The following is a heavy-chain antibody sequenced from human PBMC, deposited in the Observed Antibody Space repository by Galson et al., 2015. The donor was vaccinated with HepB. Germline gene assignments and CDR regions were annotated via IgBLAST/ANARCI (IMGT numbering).Heavy chain of an antibody. D-gene: IGHD3-9*01. V-gene: IGHV4-30-4*01. Sequence: GDYYWSWIRQPPGKGLEWIGYIYYSGSTYYNPSLKSRVTISVDTSKNQFSLKLSSVTAADTAVYYCASLDILTGNYFDYWGQGTLVTVSS. J-gene: IGHJ4*02. CDR1: GDYY. CDR3: ASLDILTGNYFDY. CDR2: IYYSGST.